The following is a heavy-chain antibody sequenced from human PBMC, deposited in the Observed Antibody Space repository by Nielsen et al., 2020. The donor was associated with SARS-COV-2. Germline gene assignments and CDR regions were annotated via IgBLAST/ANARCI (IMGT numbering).Heavy chain of an antibody. Sequence: SETLSLTCAVSGGSISSGGYSWSWIRQPPGKGLEWIGYIYHSGSTYYNPSLKSRVTISVDRSKNQFSLKLSSVTAADTAVYYCARVGYYDSSGYPDAFDIWGQGTMVTVSS. V-gene: IGHV4-30-2*01. CDR3: ARVGYYDSSGYPDAFDI. D-gene: IGHD3-22*01. CDR1: GGSISSGGYS. J-gene: IGHJ3*02. CDR2: IYHSGST.